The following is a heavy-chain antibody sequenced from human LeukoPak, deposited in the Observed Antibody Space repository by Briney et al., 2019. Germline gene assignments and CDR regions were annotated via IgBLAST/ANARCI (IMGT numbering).Heavy chain of an antibody. Sequence: GGSLRLSCAASGFTFSRSGMNWVRQAPGKGLEWVSFISSSSSTIYYTDSVKGRFTISRDNAKNSLYLQMNSLRDEDTAVYYCAEFGTDVWGQGTTVTVSS. V-gene: IGHV3-48*02. CDR1: GFTFSRSG. J-gene: IGHJ6*02. CDR2: ISSSSSTI. CDR3: AEFGTDV.